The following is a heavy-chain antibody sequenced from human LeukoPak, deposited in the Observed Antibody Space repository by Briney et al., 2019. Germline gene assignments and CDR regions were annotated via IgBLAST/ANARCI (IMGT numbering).Heavy chain of an antibody. CDR2: ISYDGSNK. V-gene: IGHV3-30*18. CDR3: AKDTRGSESIDY. D-gene: IGHD3-10*01. CDR1: GFTFSSYG. J-gene: IGHJ4*02. Sequence: GGSLRLSCAASGFTFSSYGMHWVRQAPGKGLEWAAVISYDGSNKYYADSVKGRFTISRDNSKNTLYLQMNSLRAEGTAVYYCAKDTRGSESIDYWGQGTLVTVSS.